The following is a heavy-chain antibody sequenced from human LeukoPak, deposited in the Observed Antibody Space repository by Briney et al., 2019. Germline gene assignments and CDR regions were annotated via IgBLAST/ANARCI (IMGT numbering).Heavy chain of an antibody. CDR1: GYTFTSYD. CDR3: AKPSMIRGVIFWFDP. J-gene: IGHJ5*02. V-gene: IGHV1-8*01. Sequence: ASVKVSCKASGYTFTSYDINWVRQATGQGLEWMGWMNTNSGNTGYAQKFQGRVTMTRNTSISTAYMELSSLRSEDTAVYYCAKPSMIRGVIFWFDPWGQGTLVTVSS. D-gene: IGHD3-10*01. CDR2: MNTNSGNT.